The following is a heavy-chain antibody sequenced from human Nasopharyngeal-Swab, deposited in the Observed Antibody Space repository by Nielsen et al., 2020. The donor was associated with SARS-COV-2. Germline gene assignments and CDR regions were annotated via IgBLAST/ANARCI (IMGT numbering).Heavy chain of an antibody. J-gene: IGHJ6*02. V-gene: IGHV3-21*01. Sequence: GESLKISCAASGFTFNNYNVNWVRQAPGKGLEWVSSISSSSSYIYYADSMKGRFTISRDNAKNSLYLQMNSLRAEDTAVYYCARDGLDYDFWSAYFMDVWGQGTTVTVSS. D-gene: IGHD3-3*01. CDR2: ISSSSSYI. CDR1: GFTFNNYN. CDR3: ARDGLDYDFWSAYFMDV.